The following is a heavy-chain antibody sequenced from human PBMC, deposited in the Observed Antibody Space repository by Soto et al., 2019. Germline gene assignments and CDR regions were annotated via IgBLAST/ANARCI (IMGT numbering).Heavy chain of an antibody. D-gene: IGHD3-9*01. CDR2: INSSEYT. CDR3: ARRRDYDILTNYRKYYFDY. V-gene: IGHV4-61*08. CDR1: GGSISSGGYS. J-gene: IGHJ4*02. Sequence: SETLSLTCAVSGGSISSGGYSWSWFRQPPGKALEWIAYINSSEYTDYTPSLKSRGTKSVDMSRDQFSLEQKSVSAADTAVYYCARRRDYDILTNYRKYYFDYWGQGALVTGSS.